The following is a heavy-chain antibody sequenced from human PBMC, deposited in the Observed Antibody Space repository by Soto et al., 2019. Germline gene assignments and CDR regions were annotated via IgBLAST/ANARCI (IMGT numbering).Heavy chain of an antibody. D-gene: IGHD2-15*01. Sequence: QTLSSTCAISGDSVSSPNAAWNWIRQSPSRGLEWLGRAFYRSRWYYDYALSVKTRISIKSDTSKNHFSLQLQSVAPDDTAVYYCARVDCSCGSCYSAYFDYWGRGTLVTVSS. J-gene: IGHJ4*02. V-gene: IGHV6-1*01. CDR1: GDSVSSPNAA. CDR3: ARVDCSCGSCYSAYFDY. CDR2: AFYRSRWYY.